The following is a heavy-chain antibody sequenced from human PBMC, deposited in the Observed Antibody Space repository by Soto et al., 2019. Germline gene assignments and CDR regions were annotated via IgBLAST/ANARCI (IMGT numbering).Heavy chain of an antibody. CDR1: GFTVSSNY. D-gene: IGHD2-2*01. CDR2: ISSGGSK. J-gene: IGHJ4*02. Sequence: VGSLRLSCAASGFTVSSNYMSWVRQAPGRGLEWVSVISSGGSKYYADSVKGRFTISRDNSKNTLYLQMNSLRAEDTAVYYCARMSSSISPGCWGQGTLVTVSS. CDR3: ARMSSSISPGC. V-gene: IGHV3-66*01.